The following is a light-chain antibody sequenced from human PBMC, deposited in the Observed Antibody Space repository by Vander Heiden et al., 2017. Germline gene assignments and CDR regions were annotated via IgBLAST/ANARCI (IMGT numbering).Light chain of an antibody. CDR3: QVWDSGSDHVV. CDR2: DDS. J-gene: IGLJ2*01. Sequence: SYVLTQPPSVSVAPGQTASITCGGNNIGTYRVHWYQQKSGQAPVLVVDDDSDRPSGIPERFSGSNSGNTPTLIISRVEAGDEADYYCQVWDSGSDHVVFGGGTKLTVL. V-gene: IGLV3-21*02. CDR1: NIGTYR.